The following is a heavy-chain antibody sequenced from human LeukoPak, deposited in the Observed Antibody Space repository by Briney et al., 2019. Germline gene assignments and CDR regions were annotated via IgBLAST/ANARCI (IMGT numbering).Heavy chain of an antibody. CDR1: GFTFSSVA. J-gene: IGHJ4*02. V-gene: IGHV3-23*01. CDR3: ATRVVVPAAIYY. CDR2: ISGSGGST. Sequence: GGSLRLSCAASGFTFSSVAMSWGRQAPGKGLEWVSAISGSGGSTYYADSVKGRFTISRYNSKNTLYLQMNSLRAEDTAVYYCATRVVVPAAIYYRGQGTLVTVSS. D-gene: IGHD2-2*01.